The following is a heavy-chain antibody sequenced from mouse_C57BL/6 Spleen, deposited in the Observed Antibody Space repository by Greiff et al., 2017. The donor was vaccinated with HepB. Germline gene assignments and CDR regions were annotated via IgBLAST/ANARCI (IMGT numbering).Heavy chain of an antibody. CDR2: ISSGSSTI. J-gene: IGHJ4*01. CDR1: GFTFSDYG. Sequence: EVHLVESGGGLVKPGGSLKLSCAASGFTFSDYGMHWVRQAPEKGLEWVAYISSGSSTIYYADTVKGRFTISRDNAKNTLFLQMTSLRSEDTAMYYCARQLRLREDYAMDYWGQGTSVTVSS. D-gene: IGHD3-2*02. CDR3: ARQLRLREDYAMDY. V-gene: IGHV5-17*01.